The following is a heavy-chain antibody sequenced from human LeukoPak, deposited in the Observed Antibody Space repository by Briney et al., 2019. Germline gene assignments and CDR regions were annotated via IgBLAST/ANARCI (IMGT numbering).Heavy chain of an antibody. V-gene: IGHV1-8*01. CDR1: GYTFTSYD. CDR2: MNPNSGNT. CDR3: ASPPYYYDSSGYVY. Sequence: ASVKVSCKASGYTFTSYDINWVRQATGQGLEWMGWMNPNSGNTGYAQKFQGRVTMTRDTSISTAYMELSSLRAEDTAVYYCASPPYYYDSSGYVYWGQGTLVTVSS. J-gene: IGHJ4*02. D-gene: IGHD3-22*01.